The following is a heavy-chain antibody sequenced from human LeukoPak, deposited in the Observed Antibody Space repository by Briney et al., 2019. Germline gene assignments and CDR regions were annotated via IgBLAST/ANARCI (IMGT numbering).Heavy chain of an antibody. Sequence: ASVKVSCKASGYTFTAYYMHWVRQAPGQGLEWMGRVNPNSGGTNYAQKFQGRVTMTRDTSISTAYMELSRLRSDDTAVYYCARDSGYCSGGSCYRGGNWFDPWGQGTLVTVSS. CDR2: VNPNSGGT. D-gene: IGHD2-15*01. J-gene: IGHJ5*02. CDR1: GYTFTAYY. CDR3: ARDSGYCSGGSCYRGGNWFDP. V-gene: IGHV1-2*06.